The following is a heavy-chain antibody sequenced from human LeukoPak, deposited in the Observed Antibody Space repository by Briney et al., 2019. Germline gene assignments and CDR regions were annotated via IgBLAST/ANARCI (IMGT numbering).Heavy chain of an antibody. CDR2: INPSGGST. CDR3: ARASGSYHYYMDV. D-gene: IGHD3-10*01. Sequence: ASVKVSCKASGYTFTSYYMHWVRQAPGQGLEWMGIINPSGGSTSYAQKFQGRVTMTRDTSTSTVYMELSSLRSEDTAAYYCARASGSYHYYMDVWGKGTTVTVSS. J-gene: IGHJ6*03. V-gene: IGHV1-46*03. CDR1: GYTFTSYY.